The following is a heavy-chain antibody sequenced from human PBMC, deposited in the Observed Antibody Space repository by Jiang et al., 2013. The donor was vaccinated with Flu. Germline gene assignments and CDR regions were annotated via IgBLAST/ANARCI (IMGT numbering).Heavy chain of an antibody. CDR3: ARGYDSSGPDGAFFVL. CDR1: GGSINSGGSY. Sequence: EYGPGLVKPSQTLSLTCTVSGGSINSGGSYWSWIRQPAGKGLEWIGRVYSSGSINYSPSLRSRGSISLDTSKNQFSLKLTSVTAADTAVYYCARGYDSSGPDGAFFVLWGQGTLVTVSS. CDR2: VYSSGSI. V-gene: IGHV4-61*02. D-gene: IGHD3-22*01. J-gene: IGHJ4*02.